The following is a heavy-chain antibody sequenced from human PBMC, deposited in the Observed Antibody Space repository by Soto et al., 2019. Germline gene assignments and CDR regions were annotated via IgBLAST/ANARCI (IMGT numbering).Heavy chain of an antibody. CDR1: GFTFSSYG. CDR3: ASEYCSGGSCHYYGMAA. V-gene: IGHV3-33*01. D-gene: IGHD2-15*01. J-gene: IGHJ6*02. Sequence: QVQLVESGGGVVQPGRSLRLSCAASGFTFSSYGMHWVRQAPGKGLEWVAVIWYDGSNKYYADSVKGRFTISRDNPKNTLYRKMNSLRAEDTAVYYCASEYCSGGSCHYYGMAAGGQGTTVTSSS. CDR2: IWYDGSNK.